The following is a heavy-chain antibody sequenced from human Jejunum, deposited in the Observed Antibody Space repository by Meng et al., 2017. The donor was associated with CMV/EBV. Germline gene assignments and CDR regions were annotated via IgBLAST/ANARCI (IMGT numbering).Heavy chain of an antibody. D-gene: IGHD6-13*01. CDR1: TFTGFY. J-gene: IGHJ4*02. Sequence: TFTGFYIYWVRQAPGQGLEWVGWIHPKPGDSDSAQSFKGRVTMTRDTSINTTFLDLSSLRSDDTAVFYCARGPRISSYRSSWYYFDVWGQGTLVTVSS. V-gene: IGHV1-2*02. CDR3: ARGPRISSYRSSWYYFDV. CDR2: IHPKPGDS.